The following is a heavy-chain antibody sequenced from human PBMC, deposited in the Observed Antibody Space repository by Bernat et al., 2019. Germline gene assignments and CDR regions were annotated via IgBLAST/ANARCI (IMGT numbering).Heavy chain of an antibody. Sequence: EVQLVESGGGLVKPGGSLRLSCAASGFTFSSYSMNWVRQAPGKGLEWVSSISSSSSYIYYADSVKGRFTISRDNAKNSLYLQMNSLRAEDTAVYYCARDTTGTTPSWYFDLWGHGTLVTVSS. CDR1: GFTFSSYS. J-gene: IGHJ2*01. V-gene: IGHV3-21*01. CDR2: ISSSSSYI. D-gene: IGHD1-1*01. CDR3: ARDTTGTTPSWYFDL.